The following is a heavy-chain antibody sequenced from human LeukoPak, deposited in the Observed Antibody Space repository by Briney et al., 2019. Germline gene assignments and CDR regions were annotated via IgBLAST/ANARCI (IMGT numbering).Heavy chain of an antibody. D-gene: IGHD3-22*01. V-gene: IGHV3-53*01. Sequence: GGSLRLSCAASGFTVSSNYMSWVRQAPGKGLEWVSVIYSGGSTYYADSVKGRFTISRDNSKNTLYLQMNSLRAEDTAVYYCARDYYDSSGYYTLGAFDIWGQGTTVTDSS. CDR1: GFTVSSNY. CDR2: IYSGGST. J-gene: IGHJ3*02. CDR3: ARDYYDSSGYYTLGAFDI.